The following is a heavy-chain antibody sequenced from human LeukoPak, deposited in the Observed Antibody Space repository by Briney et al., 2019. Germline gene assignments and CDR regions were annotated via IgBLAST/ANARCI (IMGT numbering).Heavy chain of an antibody. CDR2: IYYSGST. D-gene: IGHD3-10*01. J-gene: IGHJ5*02. V-gene: IGHV4-59*08. CDR3: ARHRSGYGSGSGNWFDP. CDR1: GGSISSYY. Sequence: PSETLSLTCTVSGGSISSYYWSWIRQPPGKGLEWIGNIYYSGSTNYNPSLKSRVTISVDTSKNQFSLKLSSVPAADTAVYYCARHRSGYGSGSGNWFDPWGQGTLVTVSS.